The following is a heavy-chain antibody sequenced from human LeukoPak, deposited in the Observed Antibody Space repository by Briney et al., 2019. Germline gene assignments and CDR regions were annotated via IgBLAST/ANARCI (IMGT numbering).Heavy chain of an antibody. Sequence: PGGSLRLSCAASGFTFSSYWMSWVRQAPGKGLEWVANTKKDGSEKEYVDSVKGRFTISGDNAKNSLYLQMNSLRVEDTAVYYCVRVDTSGYYYELSFDYWGQGTLVTVSS. J-gene: IGHJ4*02. D-gene: IGHD3-22*01. CDR3: VRVDTSGYYYELSFDY. V-gene: IGHV3-7*01. CDR1: GFTFSSYW. CDR2: TKKDGSEK.